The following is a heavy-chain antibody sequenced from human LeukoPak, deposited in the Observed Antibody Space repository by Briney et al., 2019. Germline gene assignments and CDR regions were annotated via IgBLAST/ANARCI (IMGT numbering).Heavy chain of an antibody. J-gene: IGHJ5*02. D-gene: IGHD6-19*01. V-gene: IGHV1-2*02. CDR3: AREIPGIAVAGRVAWFDP. CDR2: INPNSGGT. Sequence: ASVKVSCKASGYTFTGYYMHWVRQAPGQGLEWMGWINPNSGGTNYAQKFQGRVTMTRDTSISTAYMELSRLGSDDTAVYYCAREIPGIAVAGRVAWFDPWGQGTLVTVSS. CDR1: GYTFTGYY.